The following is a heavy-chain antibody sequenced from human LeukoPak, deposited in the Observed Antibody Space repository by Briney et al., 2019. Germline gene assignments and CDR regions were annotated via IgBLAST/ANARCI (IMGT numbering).Heavy chain of an antibody. CDR1: GFTFSSYA. CDR2: ISGSGGST. Sequence: GGSLRLSCAASGFTFSSYAMSWVRQAPGKGLEWVSAISGSGGSTYYADSVKGRFTISRDNSKNTLYLQMNSLRAEDTAVYYCAKAMYYYDSSGYYYFDYWGQGTLVTASS. J-gene: IGHJ4*02. CDR3: AKAMYYYDSSGYYYFDY. D-gene: IGHD3-22*01. V-gene: IGHV3-23*01.